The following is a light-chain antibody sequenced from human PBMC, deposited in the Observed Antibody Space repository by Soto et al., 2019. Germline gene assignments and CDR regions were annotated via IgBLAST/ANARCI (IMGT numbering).Light chain of an antibody. V-gene: IGLV1-47*02. Sequence: QSVLTQPPSASGTPGQRVSISCSGSNSNMGSDYVNWYQQLPGTAPKLVIFNNNQRPSGVPDRFSGSTSGTSASLAISGLRSEDEASYYCASWDDILNGWVFGGGTKLTVL. J-gene: IGLJ3*02. CDR2: NNN. CDR3: ASWDDILNGWV. CDR1: NSNMGSDY.